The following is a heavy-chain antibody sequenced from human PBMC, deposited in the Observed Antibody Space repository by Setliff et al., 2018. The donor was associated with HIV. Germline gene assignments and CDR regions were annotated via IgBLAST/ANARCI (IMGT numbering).Heavy chain of an antibody. J-gene: IGHJ3*02. D-gene: IGHD2-15*01. CDR2: IYSSGTT. Sequence: SETLSLTCTVSGGPMSGYYWSWLRQSPVKGLEWIGYIYSSGTTNYNPSSKSRVSISLDTSRSQFSLMLSSVTAADTAIYYCAKYWRASGTYVFDIWGLGTMVTVSS. CDR1: GGPMSGYY. CDR3: AKYWRASGTYVFDI. V-gene: IGHV4-4*08.